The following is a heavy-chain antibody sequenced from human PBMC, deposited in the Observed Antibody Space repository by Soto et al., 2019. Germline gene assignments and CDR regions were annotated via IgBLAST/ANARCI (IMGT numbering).Heavy chain of an antibody. CDR1: GFTFSSYW. CDR2: IKQDGSEK. CDR3: ARFRGIAARRGWFDP. V-gene: IGHV3-7*01. D-gene: IGHD6-6*01. J-gene: IGHJ5*02. Sequence: GGSLRLSCAASGFTFSSYWMTWVRQAPGKGLEWVASIKQDGSEKHYVDSVKGRFTISRDNAKNTLYLQMNSLRAEDTAVYYCARFRGIAARRGWFDPWGQGTLVTVSS.